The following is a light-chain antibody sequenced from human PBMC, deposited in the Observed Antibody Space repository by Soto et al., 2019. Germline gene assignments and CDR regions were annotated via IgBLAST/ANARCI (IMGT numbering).Light chain of an antibody. CDR3: QHYGTSPFT. CDR1: QSVSGTY. Sequence: EIVLTQSPATLSLSPGEKATSSCRASQSVSGTYLAWYQQKPGQAPRLLIYGPSNRDTGIPDRFTGSRSGTDFTLTISSLDPEDFAVYFCQHYGTSPFTFGQGTRLEIK. V-gene: IGKV3-20*01. J-gene: IGKJ5*01. CDR2: GPS.